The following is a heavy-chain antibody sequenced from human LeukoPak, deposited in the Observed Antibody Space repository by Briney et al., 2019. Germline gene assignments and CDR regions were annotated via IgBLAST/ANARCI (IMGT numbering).Heavy chain of an antibody. CDR2: IYYSGST. J-gene: IGHJ5*02. CDR1: GGSISSYY. V-gene: IGHV4-59*08. CDR3: ARGGAAYDFWSGYNNWFDP. Sequence: SETLSLTCTVPGGSISSYYWSWIRQPPGEGLEWIGYIYYSGSTNYNPSLKSRVTISVDTSKNQFSLKLSSVTAADTAVYYCARGGAAYDFWSGYNNWFDPWGQGTLVTVSS. D-gene: IGHD3-3*01.